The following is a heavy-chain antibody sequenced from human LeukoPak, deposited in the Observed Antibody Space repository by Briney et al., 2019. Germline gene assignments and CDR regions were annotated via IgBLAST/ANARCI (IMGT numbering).Heavy chain of an antibody. V-gene: IGHV4-59*01. D-gene: IGHD3-16*02. CDR3: ARAYDYVWGSYRSENWFDP. CDR1: GGSISSYY. Sequence: PSETLSLTCTVSGGSISSYYWSWIRQPLGKGLEWIGYIYYSGSTNYNPSLKSRVTISVDTSKNQFSLKLSSVTAADTAVYYCARAYDYVWGSYRSENWFDPWGQGTLVTVSS. J-gene: IGHJ5*02. CDR2: IYYSGST.